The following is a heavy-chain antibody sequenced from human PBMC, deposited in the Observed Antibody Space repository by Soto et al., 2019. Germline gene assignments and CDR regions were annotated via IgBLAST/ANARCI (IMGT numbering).Heavy chain of an antibody. D-gene: IGHD2-15*01. CDR1: GGSISSGGYS. Sequence: PSETLSLTCAVSGGSISSGGYSWSWIRQPPGKGLEWIGYIYHSGSTYYNPSLKSRVTISVDRSKNQFSLKLSSVTAADTAVYYCXRSAYLILRRVWGAFDIWGQGTVVTVSS. J-gene: IGHJ3*02. V-gene: IGHV4-30-2*01. CDR3: XRSAYLILRRVWGAFDI. CDR2: IYHSGST.